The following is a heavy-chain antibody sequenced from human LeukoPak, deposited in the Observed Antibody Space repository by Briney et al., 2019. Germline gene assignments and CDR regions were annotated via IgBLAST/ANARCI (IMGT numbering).Heavy chain of an antibody. CDR2: IYSGGST. V-gene: IGHV3-66*01. D-gene: IGHD3-22*01. CDR3: ARGHDYDSSVAY. J-gene: IGHJ4*02. CDR1: GFTVSSNY. Sequence: GGSLRLSCAASGFTVSSNYMSWVRQAPGKGLEWVSVIYSGGSTYYADSVRGRFTISRDNSKNTVDLQMNSLRAEDTAVYYCARGHDYDSSVAYWGQGTLVTVSS.